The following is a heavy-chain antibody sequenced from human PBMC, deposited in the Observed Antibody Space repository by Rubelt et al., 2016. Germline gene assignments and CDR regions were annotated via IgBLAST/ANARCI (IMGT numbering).Heavy chain of an antibody. CDR3: SASAPTLFPLVSCEXSAPDXSSXXVXCLEXDV. V-gene: IGHV4-39*01. J-gene: IGHJ6*01. CDR2: VYYSGDT. D-gene: IGHD6-13*01. Sequence: QLQLQESGPGLVKPSETLSLACTVSGGSISSSNYWGWVRQSPGKGLEWIATVYYSGDTYFKSSLKSRVSISLDTSKNQFSLKLTSVTAADTAVYYWSASAPTLFPLVSCEXSAPDXSSXXVXCLEXDV. CDR1: GGSISSSNY.